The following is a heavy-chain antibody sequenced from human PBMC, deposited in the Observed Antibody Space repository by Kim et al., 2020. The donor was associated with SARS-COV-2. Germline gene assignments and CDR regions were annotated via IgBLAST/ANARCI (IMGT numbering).Heavy chain of an antibody. Sequence: GGSTSYAQKFQGRVTMTRDTSTSTVYMELSSLRSEDTAVYYCARGRLFDYWGQGTLVTVSS. V-gene: IGHV1-46*01. J-gene: IGHJ4*02. CDR3: ARGRLFDY. CDR2: GGST.